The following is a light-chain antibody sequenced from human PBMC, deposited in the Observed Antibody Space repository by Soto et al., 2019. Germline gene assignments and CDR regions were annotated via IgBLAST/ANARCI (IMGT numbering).Light chain of an antibody. CDR1: SSDVGAYNY. CDR2: EVT. CDR3: CSYTRSNTYV. Sequence: LTATSKKETSSDVGAYNYVSWYQQHPDKAPKVMTYEVTNRPSGVSNRFSGSKSGNTASLTISGLQPEDEADYYCCSYTRSNTYVFGSGTNVTV. J-gene: IGLJ1*01. V-gene: IGLV2-14*01.